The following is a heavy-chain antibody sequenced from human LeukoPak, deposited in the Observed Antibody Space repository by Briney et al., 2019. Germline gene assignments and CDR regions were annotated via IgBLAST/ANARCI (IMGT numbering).Heavy chain of an antibody. V-gene: IGHV3-66*01. D-gene: IGHD3-3*01. CDR2: IYSGGDT. CDR1: GFTVSNNY. CDR3: ARDQGDFWSGYSYFDY. Sequence: GGSLRLSCVASGFTVSNNYMTWVRQAPGKGLEWVSLIYSGGDTDSADSVKGRFSISRDNSKNTLYLQMNNLRAEDTAVYYCARDQGDFWSGYSYFDYWGQGTLVTVSS. J-gene: IGHJ4*02.